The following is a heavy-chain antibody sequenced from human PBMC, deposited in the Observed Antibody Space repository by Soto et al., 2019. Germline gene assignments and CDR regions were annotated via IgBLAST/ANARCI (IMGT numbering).Heavy chain of an antibody. V-gene: IGHV6-1*01. CDR1: GDSAPSNSAA. CDR2: TYYRSKWYN. D-gene: IGHD3-10*01. J-gene: IGHJ4*02. Sequence: SQTLSLTCAISGDSAPSNSAAWNWIRQSPSRGLEWLGRTYYRSKWYNDYAVSVKSRITINPDTSKNQFSLQLNSVTPEDTAVYYCARVRNYYGSETYYPPDYWGQGTLVTVSS. CDR3: ARVRNYYGSETYYPPDY.